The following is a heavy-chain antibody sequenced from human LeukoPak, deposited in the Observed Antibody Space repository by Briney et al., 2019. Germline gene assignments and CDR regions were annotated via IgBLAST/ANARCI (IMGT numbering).Heavy chain of an antibody. CDR1: GFTFSSYS. Sequence: GGSLRLSCAASGFTFSSYSMNWVRQAPGKGLEWLSYISSSGSTIYYADSVKGRFTISRDNAKNSLYLQMKSLRAEDTAVYYCATEKVGPNLYYFDYWGQGALVTVSA. CDR3: ATEKVGPNLYYFDY. J-gene: IGHJ4*02. CDR2: ISSSGSTI. D-gene: IGHD1-26*01. V-gene: IGHV3-48*01.